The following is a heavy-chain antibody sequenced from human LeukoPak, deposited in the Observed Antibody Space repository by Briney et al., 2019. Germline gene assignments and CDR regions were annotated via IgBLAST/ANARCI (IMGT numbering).Heavy chain of an antibody. D-gene: IGHD6-19*01. CDR1: GGSISSSSYY. CDR2: IYYSGST. J-gene: IGHJ4*02. V-gene: IGHV4-39*07. Sequence: SETLSLTCTVSGGSISSSSYYWGWIRQPPGKGLEWIGSIYYSGSTYCNPSLKSRVTISVDTSKNQFSLKLSSVTAADTAVYYCARDRRGGSSGWFREYYFDYWGQGTLVTVSS. CDR3: ARDRRGGSSGWFREYYFDY.